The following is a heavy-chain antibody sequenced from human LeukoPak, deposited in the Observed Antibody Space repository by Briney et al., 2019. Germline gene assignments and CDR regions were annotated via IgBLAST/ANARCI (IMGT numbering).Heavy chain of an antibody. CDR3: ATTLTGDPINFDY. J-gene: IGHJ4*02. V-gene: IGHV1-24*01. Sequence: ASVKVSCKVSGYTLTELSMHWVRGAPGKGLEWMGGFDPEDGETIYAQKFQGRVTMTEDTSTDTAYMELSSLRSEDTAVYYCATTLTGDPINFDYWGQGTLVTVSS. CDR1: GYTLTELS. D-gene: IGHD7-27*01. CDR2: FDPEDGET.